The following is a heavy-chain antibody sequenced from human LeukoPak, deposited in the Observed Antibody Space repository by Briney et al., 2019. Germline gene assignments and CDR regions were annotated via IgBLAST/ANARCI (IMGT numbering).Heavy chain of an antibody. J-gene: IGHJ3*02. V-gene: IGHV4-31*03. CDR3: ARAIYDSSGPLGLFLGAFDI. CDR1: GGSISSGGYY. D-gene: IGHD3-22*01. Sequence: SETLSLTCTVSGGSISSGGYYWSWIRQHPGKGLEWIGYIYYSGSTYYNPSLKSRVTISVDTSKNQFSLRLSSVTAADTAVYYCARAIYDSSGPLGLFLGAFDIWGQGTMVTVSS. CDR2: IYYSGST.